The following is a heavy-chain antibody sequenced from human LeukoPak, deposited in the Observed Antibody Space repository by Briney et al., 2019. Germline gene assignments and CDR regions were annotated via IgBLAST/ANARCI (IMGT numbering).Heavy chain of an antibody. Sequence: SETLSLTCTVSGYSISSGYYWGWIRQPPGKGLEWIGSIYNSGSTYYNPSLKSRVTISVDTSKNQFSLKLSSVTAADTAVYFCARGPYSYDSSGAFDIWGQGTMVTVSS. CDR1: GYSISSGYY. CDR2: IYNSGST. CDR3: ARGPYSYDSSGAFDI. V-gene: IGHV4-38-2*02. J-gene: IGHJ3*02. D-gene: IGHD3-22*01.